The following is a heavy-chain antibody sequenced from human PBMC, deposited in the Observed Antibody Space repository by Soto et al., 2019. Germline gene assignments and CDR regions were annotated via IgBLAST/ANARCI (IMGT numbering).Heavy chain of an antibody. J-gene: IGHJ4*02. CDR1: SCYISSSNW. Sequence: SETLSLTCAVSSCYISSSNWWSWVRQPPGKGLEWIGEIYHSGSTNYNPSLKSRVTISVDKSKNQFSLKLSSVTAADTAVCYCARSMAGNFDYWGQGTLVTVSS. V-gene: IGHV4-4*02. D-gene: IGHD6-19*01. CDR2: IYHSGST. CDR3: ARSMAGNFDY.